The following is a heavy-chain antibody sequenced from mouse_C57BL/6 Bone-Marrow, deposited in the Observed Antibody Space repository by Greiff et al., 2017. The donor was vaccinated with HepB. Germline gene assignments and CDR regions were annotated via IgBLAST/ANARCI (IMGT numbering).Heavy chain of an antibody. CDR2: ISSGGDYI. V-gene: IGHV5-9-1*02. J-gene: IGHJ3*01. CDR3: TRDPRWLLKAY. D-gene: IGHD2-3*01. Sequence: EVHLVESGAGLVKPGGSLKLSCAASGFTFSSYAMSWVRQTPEKRLEWVAYISSGGDYIYNADTVKGRFTISRDKARNTLYLQISSLKSEDTAMYYWTRDPRWLLKAYWGQGTLVTVSA. CDR1: GFTFSSYA.